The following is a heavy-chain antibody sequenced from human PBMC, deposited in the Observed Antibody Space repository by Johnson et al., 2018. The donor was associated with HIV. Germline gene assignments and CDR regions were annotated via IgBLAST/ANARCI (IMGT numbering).Heavy chain of an antibody. CDR3: ARDLFYYDSSGYAFDI. D-gene: IGHD3-22*01. Sequence: VQLVESGGGLVQPGGSLRLSCAASGFTFSSYWMHWVRQAPGKGLVWVSYISSSGSTIYYADSVKGRFTISRDNTKNSLYLQMNSLRAEDTAVYYCARDLFYYDSSGYAFDIWGQGTMVTVSS. V-gene: IGHV3-48*04. CDR2: ISSSGSTI. CDR1: GFTFSSYW. J-gene: IGHJ3*02.